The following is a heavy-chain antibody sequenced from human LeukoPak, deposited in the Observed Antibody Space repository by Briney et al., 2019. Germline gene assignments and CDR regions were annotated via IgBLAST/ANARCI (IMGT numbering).Heavy chain of an antibody. J-gene: IGHJ5*02. V-gene: IGHV4-4*07. Sequence: SETLSLTCTVSGGSISSYYWSWIRQPAGKGLEWIGRVYTSGSTNYNPSLKSRVTISVDTSKNQFSLKLSSVTAADTAVYYCARGNVRPIFGVVIIGWFDPWGQGTLVTVSS. CDR1: GGSISSYY. CDR3: ARGNVRPIFGVVIIGWFDP. D-gene: IGHD3-3*01. CDR2: VYTSGST.